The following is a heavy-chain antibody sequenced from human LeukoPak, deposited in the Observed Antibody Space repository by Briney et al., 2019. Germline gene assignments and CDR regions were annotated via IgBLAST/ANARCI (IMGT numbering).Heavy chain of an antibody. CDR1: GYTFTSYA. D-gene: IGHD1-26*01. CDR3: ARDPSGSYLDAFDI. V-gene: IGHV1-3*01. J-gene: IGHJ3*02. Sequence: ASVKVSCKASGYTFTSYAMHWVRQAPGQRLEWMGWINAGNGNTKYSQKFQGRVTMTTDTSTSTAYMELRSLRSDDTAVYYCARDPSGSYLDAFDIWGQGTMVTVSS. CDR2: INAGNGNT.